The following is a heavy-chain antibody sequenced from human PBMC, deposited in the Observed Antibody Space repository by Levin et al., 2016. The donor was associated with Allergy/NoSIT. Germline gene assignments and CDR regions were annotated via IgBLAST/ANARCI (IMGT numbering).Heavy chain of an antibody. CDR1: RFIFHNYA. Sequence: GESLKISCAASRFIFHNYAMAWVRQVPGKGLEWVATISGGGDSIYYADSVKGRFTISRDNSKDMLYLHMYTLRVGDTAIYYCARVETDTAGHFDYWGQGTQVTVSS. V-gene: IGHV3-23*01. CDR2: ISGGGDSI. D-gene: IGHD2-21*02. J-gene: IGHJ4*02. CDR3: ARVETDTAGHFDY.